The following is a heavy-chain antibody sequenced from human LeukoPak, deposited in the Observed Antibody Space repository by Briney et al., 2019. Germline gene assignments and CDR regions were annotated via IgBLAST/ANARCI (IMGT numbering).Heavy chain of an antibody. CDR3: ARQVTGTTRRFDP. CDR2: IYYSGST. J-gene: IGHJ5*02. Sequence: SETLSLTCTVSGGSISSSSYYWVWIRQPPGKGLEWIGSIYYSGSTYYNPSLKSRVTISVDTSKNQFSLKLSSVTAADTAVYYCARQVTGTTRRFDPWGQGTLVTVSS. V-gene: IGHV4-39*01. CDR1: GGSISSSSYY. D-gene: IGHD1-7*01.